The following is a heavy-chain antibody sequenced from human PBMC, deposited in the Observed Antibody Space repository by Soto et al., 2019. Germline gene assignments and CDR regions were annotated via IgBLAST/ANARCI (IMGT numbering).Heavy chain of an antibody. D-gene: IGHD6-13*01. Sequence: QVQLVQSGAEVKKPGSSVKVSCKASGGTFSSYTISWVRQAPGQGLEWMGRIIPILGIANYAQKFQGRVTITANKSTSTAYMELSSLRSEDVAVYYCARQHRFDPWGQGTLVTVSS. V-gene: IGHV1-69*02. CDR3: ARQHRFDP. CDR2: IIPILGIA. J-gene: IGHJ5*02. CDR1: GGTFSSYT.